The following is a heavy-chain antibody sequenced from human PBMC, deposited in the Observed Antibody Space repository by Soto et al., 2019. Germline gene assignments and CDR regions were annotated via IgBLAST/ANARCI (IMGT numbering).Heavy chain of an antibody. Sequence: GGSLRLSCAASGFTFSSYGMHWVRQAPGKGLEWVAVISYDGSNKYYADSVKGRFTISRDNSKNTLYLQMNSLRAEDTALYYCAKLGYCRGGSCFDITSAEDYWGQGTLVTVSS. J-gene: IGHJ4*02. CDR2: ISYDGSNK. CDR1: GFTFSSYG. CDR3: AKLGYCRGGSCFDITSAEDY. D-gene: IGHD2-15*01. V-gene: IGHV3-30*18.